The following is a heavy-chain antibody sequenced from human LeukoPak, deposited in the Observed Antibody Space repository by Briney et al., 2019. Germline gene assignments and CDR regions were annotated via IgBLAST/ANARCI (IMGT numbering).Heavy chain of an antibody. Sequence: GSSVKVSCKASGGTFSSYATSWVRQAPGQGLEWMGRIIPILGIANYAQKFQGRVTITADKSTSTAYMELSSLRSEDTAVYYCARANYGSGTLNYWGQGTLVTVSS. J-gene: IGHJ4*02. CDR3: ARANYGSGTLNY. CDR1: GGTFSSYA. D-gene: IGHD3-10*01. CDR2: IIPILGIA. V-gene: IGHV1-69*04.